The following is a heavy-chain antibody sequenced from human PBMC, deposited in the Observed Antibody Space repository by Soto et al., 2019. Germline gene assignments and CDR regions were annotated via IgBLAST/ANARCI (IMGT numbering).Heavy chain of an antibody. D-gene: IGHD2-21*02. Sequence: QVQLQESGPGLVKPSQTLSLTCTVSGGSINSADYYWNWIRQHPGTGLEWIGCIYYSGSTAYNPSLRGRVSSSVDTTKNLFSLNLSSVTAADTAVYFCARDNGGNSPFDNWGQGTLVTVSS. V-gene: IGHV4-31*03. CDR3: ARDNGGNSPFDN. CDR2: IYYSGST. J-gene: IGHJ4*02. CDR1: GGSINSADYY.